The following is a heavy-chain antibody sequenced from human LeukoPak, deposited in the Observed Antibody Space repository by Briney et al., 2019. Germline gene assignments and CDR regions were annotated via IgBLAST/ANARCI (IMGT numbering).Heavy chain of an antibody. CDR3: ASILVVPAAKYYYYGMDV. CDR2: ISSSSSYI. D-gene: IGHD2-2*01. CDR1: GFTFSSYS. Sequence: GGSLRLSCAASGFTFSSYSMNWVRQAPGKGLEWVSSISSSSSYIYYADSVKGRFTISRDNAKNSLYLQMNSLRAEDTAVYYCASILVVPAAKYYYYGMDVWGQGTTVTVSS. J-gene: IGHJ6*02. V-gene: IGHV3-21*01.